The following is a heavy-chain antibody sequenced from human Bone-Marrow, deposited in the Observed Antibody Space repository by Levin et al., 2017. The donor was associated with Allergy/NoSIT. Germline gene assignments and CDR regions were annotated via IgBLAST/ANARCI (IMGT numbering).Heavy chain of an antibody. J-gene: IGHJ4*02. V-gene: IGHV3-53*01. CDR2: VYSGGDT. Sequence: GESLKISCAASGFIVSGNFMSWVRQAPGKGLEWVSVVYSGGDTYYADSVQGRFTISRDNSKNTLYLQMNSLRAEDTALYYCARGAYFYDTVASLVIPAHFEDWGQGTLVTVSS. D-gene: IGHD3-22*01. CDR1: GFIVSGNF. CDR3: ARGAYFYDTVASLVIPAHFED.